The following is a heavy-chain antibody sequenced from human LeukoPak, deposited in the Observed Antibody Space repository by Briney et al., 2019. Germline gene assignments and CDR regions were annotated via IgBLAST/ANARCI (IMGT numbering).Heavy chain of an antibody. CDR1: GFTFSSTT. Sequence: GGSLRLPCVASGFTFSSTTMGWVRQAPGRGLEWVSSIAAIDGRTYYADSVRGRFTISRDNSKNTVYLQPNSLRAGDTAIYYCTKDRRGPAAGTWYFDSWGQGTLVTVSS. D-gene: IGHD6-13*01. V-gene: IGHV3-23*01. CDR2: IAAIDGRT. J-gene: IGHJ4*02. CDR3: TKDRRGPAAGTWYFDS.